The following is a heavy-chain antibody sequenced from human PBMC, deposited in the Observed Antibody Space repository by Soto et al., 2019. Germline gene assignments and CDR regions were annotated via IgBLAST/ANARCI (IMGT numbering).Heavy chain of an antibody. CDR1: GGSISSGGYY. V-gene: IGHV4-31*03. Sequence: SETLSLTCTVSGGSISSGGYYWSWIRQHPGKGLEWIGYIYYSGSTYYNPSLKSRVTISVDTSKNQFSLKLSSVTAADTAVYYCARTTYGDYLRNAFDIWGQGTMVTVSS. CDR2: IYYSGST. CDR3: ARTTYGDYLRNAFDI. D-gene: IGHD4-17*01. J-gene: IGHJ3*02.